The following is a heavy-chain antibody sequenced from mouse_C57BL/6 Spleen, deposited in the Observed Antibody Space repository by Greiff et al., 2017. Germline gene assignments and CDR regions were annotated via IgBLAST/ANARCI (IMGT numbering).Heavy chain of an antibody. Sequence: QVQLQQPGAELVRPGSSVKLSCKASGYTFTSYWLHWVKQRPIQGLEWIGNIDPSDSETHYNQKFKDKATWTVDKSSSTAYMQLSSLTSEDSAVYYCARRAGAMDYWGQGTSVTVSS. CDR3: ARRAGAMDY. J-gene: IGHJ4*01. D-gene: IGHD3-1*01. V-gene: IGHV1-52*01. CDR2: IDPSDSET. CDR1: GYTFTSYW.